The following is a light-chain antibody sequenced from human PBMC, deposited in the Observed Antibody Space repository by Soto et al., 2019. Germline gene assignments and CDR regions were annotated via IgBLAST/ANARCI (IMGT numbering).Light chain of an antibody. CDR2: DTS. Sequence: IVMTQSPATLSVSPWERATLSCSSSQSVSIKLAWYQQKPGQAPRLLIYDTSTRATGIPARFSGSGSGTEFTLTISSLQSEDFAVYYCQQYNNWPPITFGQGTRLEIK. J-gene: IGKJ5*01. V-gene: IGKV3-15*01. CDR1: QSVSIK. CDR3: QQYNNWPPIT.